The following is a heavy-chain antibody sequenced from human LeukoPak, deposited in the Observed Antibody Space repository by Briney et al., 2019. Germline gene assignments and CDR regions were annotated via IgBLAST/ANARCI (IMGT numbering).Heavy chain of an antibody. CDR2: IRSKRYGGTT. CDR3: ARSYDVLAAYFPPDY. CDR1: GFTFGESV. Sequence: GGSLRLSCTTSGFTFGESVMSWFRQAPGKGLEWVGFIRSKRYGGTTQYAASVKGRFTISRDDSKSIAYLQMNSLKTEDTAVYFCARSYDVLAAYFPPDYWGQGTLVTVSS. J-gene: IGHJ4*02. V-gene: IGHV3-49*03. D-gene: IGHD3-9*01.